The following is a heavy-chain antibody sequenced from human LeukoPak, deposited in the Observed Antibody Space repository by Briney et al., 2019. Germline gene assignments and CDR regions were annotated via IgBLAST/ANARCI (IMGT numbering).Heavy chain of an antibody. CDR3: ARRASIAARQAFDI. CDR2: IYPGYSDT. D-gene: IGHD6-6*01. J-gene: IGHJ3*02. V-gene: IGHV5-51*01. Sequence: GESLKISCKGSGYSLTSYWIGWVGQMPGKGLEWMGIIYPGYSDTRYSPSFQGQVTISAHKSISTAYLQWSSLKAWDTAMYYCARRASIAARQAFDIWGQGTMVTVSS. CDR1: GYSLTSYW.